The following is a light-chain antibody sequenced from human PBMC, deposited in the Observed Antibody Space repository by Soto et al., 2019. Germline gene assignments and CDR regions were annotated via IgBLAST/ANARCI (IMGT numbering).Light chain of an antibody. CDR2: DVS. CDR1: SSDVGGYNY. Sequence: SALTQPRSVSGSPGQSVTISCTGTSSDVGGYNYVSWYQQHPGKAPKLMIYDVSKRPSGVPDRFSGSKSGNTASLTISGLQDEDEADYYCCSYAGSYSFYVFGTGTKLTVL. V-gene: IGLV2-11*01. J-gene: IGLJ1*01. CDR3: CSYAGSYSFYV.